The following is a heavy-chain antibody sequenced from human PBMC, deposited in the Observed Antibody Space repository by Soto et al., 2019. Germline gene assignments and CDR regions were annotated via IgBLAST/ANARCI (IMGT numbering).Heavy chain of an antibody. D-gene: IGHD6-6*01. J-gene: IGHJ4*02. CDR3: AKRRSSSTFDY. Sequence: EVQLLESGGGLVQPGESLRLSCAASGFTFSSYAMSWVRQAPGKGLEWVSVISGSDDSTYYADSVKGRFTISRDNPKNRLYLQMNILRAEDTAVYYCAKRRSSSTFDYWGQGTLVTVSS. CDR2: ISGSDDST. V-gene: IGHV3-23*01. CDR1: GFTFSSYA.